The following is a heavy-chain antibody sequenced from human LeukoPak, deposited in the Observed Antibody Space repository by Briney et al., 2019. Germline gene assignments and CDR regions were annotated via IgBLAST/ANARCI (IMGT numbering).Heavy chain of an antibody. V-gene: IGHV4-59*02. CDR3: AGGFYAPFDR. D-gene: IGHD2/OR15-2a*01. Sequence: PSETLSLTCTVSGASVSSFHWNWIRQSPGKGLEWIANVDYNGSTKYNPSLRGRGTMSLGTSKNQFYLKLESVTAADTARYYCAGGFYAPFDRWGQGILVTVSS. CDR1: GASVSSFH. J-gene: IGHJ5*02. CDR2: VDYNGST.